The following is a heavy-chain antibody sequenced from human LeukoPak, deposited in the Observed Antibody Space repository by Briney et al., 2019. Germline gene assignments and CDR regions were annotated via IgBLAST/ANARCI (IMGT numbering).Heavy chain of an antibody. V-gene: IGHV3-30*02. CDR3: AKLLLETGGVGEEFDY. CDR2: IWSDGNKK. J-gene: IGHJ4*02. D-gene: IGHD2-8*02. Sequence: PGGSLRLSCAASGFTFSSYAVYWVRQAPGKGLEWVAFIWSDGNKKYYADSVKGRFTISRDNSRNTVNLQMNSLTSEDTAVYYCAKLLLETGGVGEEFDYWGQGTLVTVSS. CDR1: GFTFSSYA.